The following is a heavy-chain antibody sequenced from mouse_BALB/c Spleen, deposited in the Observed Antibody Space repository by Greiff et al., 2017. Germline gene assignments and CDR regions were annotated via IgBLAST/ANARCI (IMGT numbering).Heavy chain of an antibody. V-gene: IGHV14-3*02. CDR1: GFNFKDSY. CDR3: ARDPYYYGSSYDWYFDV. J-gene: IGHJ1*01. Sequence: VQLQQSGAELVKPGASVKLSCTASGFNFKDSYMHWVKQRPEQGLEWIGRIDPANGNTKYDPKFQGKATITADTSSNTAYLQLSSLTSEDTAVYYCARDPYYYGSSYDWYFDVWGAGTTVTVSS. D-gene: IGHD1-1*01. CDR2: IDPANGNT.